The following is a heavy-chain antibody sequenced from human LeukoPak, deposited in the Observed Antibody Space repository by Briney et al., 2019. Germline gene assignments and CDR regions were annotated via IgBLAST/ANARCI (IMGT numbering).Heavy chain of an antibody. V-gene: IGHV3-7*01. D-gene: IGHD6-13*01. CDR3: ARDMDSSTRDFDY. J-gene: IGHJ4*02. CDR1: GFTFSSHW. CDR2: INQDGSEK. Sequence: GGSLRLSCAASGFTFSSHWMTWVRQAPGKGLEWVANINQDGSEKYYVDSVKGRLTISRDNAKNSLYLQMNSLRAEDTAVYYCARDMDSSTRDFDYWGQGTLVTVSS.